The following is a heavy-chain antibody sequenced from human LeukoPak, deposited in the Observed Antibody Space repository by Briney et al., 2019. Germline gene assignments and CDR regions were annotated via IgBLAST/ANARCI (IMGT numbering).Heavy chain of an antibody. CDR1: GLTFSSYA. Sequence: GGSLRLSCAASGLTFSSYAMSWVRQAAGGGLEWVSAISGSGGRTYYADSVKGRFTIYRDNSKNTLYLQMNSLRAEDTAVYYCAKVFHFQHDYGDYFDYWGQGTLVTVSS. CDR3: AKVFHFQHDYGDYFDY. V-gene: IGHV3-23*01. CDR2: ISGSGGRT. J-gene: IGHJ4*02. D-gene: IGHD4-17*01.